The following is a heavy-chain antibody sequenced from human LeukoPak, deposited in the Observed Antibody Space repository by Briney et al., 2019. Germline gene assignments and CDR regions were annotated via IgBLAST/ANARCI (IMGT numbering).Heavy chain of an antibody. V-gene: IGHV4-34*01. Sequence: SETLSLTCAVYGESLSNYYWSWIRQPPGKGLEWIGEINHSGSTNYNPSLKSRVTISVDTSKNQFSLKLSSVTAADTAVYYCARRRRGSGSYYREVYFDYWGQGTLVTVSS. CDR3: ARRRRGSGSYYREVYFDY. CDR1: GESLSNYY. J-gene: IGHJ4*02. D-gene: IGHD3-10*01. CDR2: INHSGST.